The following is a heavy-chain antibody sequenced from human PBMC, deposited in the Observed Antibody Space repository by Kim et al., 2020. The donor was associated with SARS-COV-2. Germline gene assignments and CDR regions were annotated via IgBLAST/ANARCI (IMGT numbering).Heavy chain of an antibody. Sequence: GGSLRLSCAASGFTFSSYGMHWVRQAPGKGLEWVAVIWYDGSNKYYADSVKGRFTISRDNSKNTLYLQMNSLRAEDTAVYYCAREFAPVYFDMDVWGQETADTVS. CDR2: IWYDGSNK. J-gene: IGHJ6*02. CDR1: GFTFSSYG. CDR3: AREFAPVYFDMDV. V-gene: IGHV3-33*01. D-gene: IGHD3-9*01.